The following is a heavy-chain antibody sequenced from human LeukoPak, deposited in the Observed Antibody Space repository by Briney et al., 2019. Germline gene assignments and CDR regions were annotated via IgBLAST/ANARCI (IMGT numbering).Heavy chain of an antibody. CDR1: GYTFTSYG. J-gene: IGHJ4*02. CDR2: ISAYNGNT. CDR3: ARDKPEFGEFDY. Sequence: ASVKVSCKASGYTFTSYGISWVRQAPGQGLEWMGWISAYNGNTNYAQKLQGRVTMTTDTSTSTAYMELRSLRSDDTAAYYCARDKPEFGEFDYWGQGTLVTVSS. D-gene: IGHD3-10*01. V-gene: IGHV1-18*04.